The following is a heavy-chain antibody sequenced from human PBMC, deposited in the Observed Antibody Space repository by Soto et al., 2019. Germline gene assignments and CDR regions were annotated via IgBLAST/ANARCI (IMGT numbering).Heavy chain of an antibody. D-gene: IGHD6-19*01. Sequence: EVQLVESGGGLVQPGGSLRLSCAASGFTFSSYAMHWVRQATGKGLEWVSAIGTAGDTYYPGSVKGRFTISRENDKNSLYLQMNSLRAGDTAVYYCARGVYHSSSRILDYWGQGTLVTVSS. CDR3: ARGVYHSSSRILDY. CDR2: IGTAGDT. CDR1: GFTFSSYA. J-gene: IGHJ4*02. V-gene: IGHV3-13*01.